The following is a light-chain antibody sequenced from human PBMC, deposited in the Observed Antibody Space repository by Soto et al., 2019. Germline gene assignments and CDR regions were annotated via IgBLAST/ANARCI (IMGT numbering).Light chain of an antibody. CDR1: GSDVGGYIY. V-gene: IGLV2-14*01. J-gene: IGLJ1*01. CDR3: SSYTTSSSYV. Sequence: QSVLTQPASVSWSPGQSITISCTGTGSDVGGYIYVSWYQQHPGKAPKLMIYDVTSRPSGVSYRFSGSKSGNTASLTISGLQAEDEADYYCSSYTTSSSYVFGTGTKVTVL. CDR2: DVT.